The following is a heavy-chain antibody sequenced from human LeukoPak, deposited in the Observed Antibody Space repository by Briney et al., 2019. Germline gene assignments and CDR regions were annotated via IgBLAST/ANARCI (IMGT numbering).Heavy chain of an antibody. V-gene: IGHV4-61*02. J-gene: IGHJ6*02. CDR1: GGSISSGSYY. CDR3: ARDEGGAVEDYYYGMYV. Sequence: SQTLSLTCTVSGGSISSGSYYWSWIRQPGGKGLEWLGRIYTSGSPTYNPSLKSGVPISVNTSKNQFSLKLSSVTAANTAVYYCARDEGGAVEDYYYGMYVWGQRTPVTVSS. CDR2: IYTSGSP. D-gene: IGHD6-19*01.